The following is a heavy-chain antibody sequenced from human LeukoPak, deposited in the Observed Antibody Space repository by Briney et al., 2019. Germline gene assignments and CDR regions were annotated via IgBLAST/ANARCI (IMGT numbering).Heavy chain of an antibody. D-gene: IGHD1-26*01. CDR3: ARDTTPYNWFDP. CDR1: GYTFTSYY. Sequence: ASVKVSCKASGYTFTSYYMHWVRQAPGQGLEWMGIINPSGGSTSYAQKFKGRVTMTRDTSTNTVYMELSSLRSEDTAVYYCARDTTPYNWFDPWGQGTLVTVSS. V-gene: IGHV1-46*01. J-gene: IGHJ5*02. CDR2: INPSGGST.